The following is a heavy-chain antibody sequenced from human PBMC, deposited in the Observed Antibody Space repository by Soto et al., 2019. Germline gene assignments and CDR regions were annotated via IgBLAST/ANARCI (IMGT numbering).Heavy chain of an antibody. V-gene: IGHV1-3*05. CDR2: INAGNGNT. CDR3: ARGRRYYDSSGYFFDY. J-gene: IGHJ4*02. CDR1: GYTFTSYA. D-gene: IGHD3-22*01. Sequence: QVQLVQSGAXEKKPXASVKVSCKASGYTFTSYAMHWVRQAPGQRLEWMGWINAGNGNTKYSQKFQGRVTITRDTSASTAYMELSSLRSEDTAVYYCARGRRYYDSSGYFFDYWGQGTLVTVSS.